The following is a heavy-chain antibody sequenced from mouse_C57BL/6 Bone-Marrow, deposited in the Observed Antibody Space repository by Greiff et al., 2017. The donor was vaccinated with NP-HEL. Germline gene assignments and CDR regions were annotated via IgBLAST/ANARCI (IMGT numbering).Heavy chain of an antibody. Sequence: QVQLQQPGAELVRPGASVKLSCKASGYTFTGYCINWVKQRPGQGLEWIGRIDPGGGYTYYNEKFKGKATLTAEKSSSTAYMQLSSLTSEDSAVYFCARYYDGYFDYWGQGTTLTVSS. CDR2: IDPGGGYT. V-gene: IGHV1-76*01. CDR3: ARYYDGYFDY. J-gene: IGHJ2*01. CDR1: GYTFTGYC. D-gene: IGHD2-3*01.